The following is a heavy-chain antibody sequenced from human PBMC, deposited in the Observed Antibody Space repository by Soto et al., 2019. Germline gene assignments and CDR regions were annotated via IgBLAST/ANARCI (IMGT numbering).Heavy chain of an antibody. V-gene: IGHV1-24*01. CDR2: FDPEDGET. CDR1: GYTLTELS. J-gene: IGHJ4*02. CDR3: ATDGIPSLGYCSGGSCYVFDY. D-gene: IGHD2-15*01. Sequence: GASVKVSCKVSGYTLTELSMHWVRQAPGKGLEWMGGFDPEDGETIYAQKFQGRVTMTEDTSTDTAYMELSSLRSEDTAVYYCATDGIPSLGYCSGGSCYVFDYWGQGTLVTVSS.